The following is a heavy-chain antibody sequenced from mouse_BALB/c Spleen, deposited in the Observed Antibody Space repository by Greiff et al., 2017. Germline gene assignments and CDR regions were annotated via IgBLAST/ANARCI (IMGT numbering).Heavy chain of an antibody. J-gene: IGHJ4*01. CDR3: ARRYFDGYYLYYAMDY. Sequence: EVQLVESGGGLVQPGGSLKLSCAASGFDFSRYWMSWVRQAPGKGLEWIGEINPDSSTINYTPSLKDKFIISRDNAKNTLYLQMSKVRSEDTALYYCARRYFDGYYLYYAMDYWGQGTSVTVSS. CDR1: GFDFSRYW. CDR2: INPDSSTI. V-gene: IGHV4-1*02. D-gene: IGHD2-3*01.